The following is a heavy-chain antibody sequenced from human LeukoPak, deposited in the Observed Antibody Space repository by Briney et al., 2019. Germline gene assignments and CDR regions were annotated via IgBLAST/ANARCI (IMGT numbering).Heavy chain of an antibody. CDR1: GFIFSNSG. CDR2: IWSDGSYR. V-gene: IGHV3-33*03. CDR3: GRWGVNAGLDR. Sequence: GRSLKLSCTASGFIFSNSGMHWVRQAPGKGLEWVAVIWSDGSYRYYADSVKGRFTISRDNALYSLNLQMNSLRAEDSGVYYCGRWGVNAGLDRWGQGTLVIVSS. J-gene: IGHJ5*02. D-gene: IGHD3-10*01.